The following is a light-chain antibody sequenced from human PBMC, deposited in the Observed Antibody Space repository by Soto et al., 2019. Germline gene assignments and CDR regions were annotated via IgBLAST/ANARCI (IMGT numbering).Light chain of an antibody. Sequence: DIQMTQSPSTLSASVGDRVSITCRASQTISSWLAWYQQKPGKAPNLLIHTASTLESGVSSRFNGSGSGTEFTLTVSSLQPDDSATYYCQQYYSYPLTFGGGTKVDNK. CDR1: QTISSW. J-gene: IGKJ4*01. CDR3: QQYYSYPLT. CDR2: TAS. V-gene: IGKV1-5*03.